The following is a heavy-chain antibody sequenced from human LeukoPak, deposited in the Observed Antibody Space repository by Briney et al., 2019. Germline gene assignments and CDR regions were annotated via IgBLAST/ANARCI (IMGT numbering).Heavy chain of an antibody. J-gene: IGHJ4*02. Sequence: GGSLRLSCAASGFTLSSYSMSWVRQAPGKGLEWVAFINYDGSNKYYADSVKGRFTISRDNSKNTLYLEINSLSADDTAVYYCATTDTTCYWGQGTLVTVSS. CDR1: GFTLSSYS. V-gene: IGHV3-30*02. CDR3: ATTDTTCY. CDR2: INYDGSNK. D-gene: IGHD1-14*01.